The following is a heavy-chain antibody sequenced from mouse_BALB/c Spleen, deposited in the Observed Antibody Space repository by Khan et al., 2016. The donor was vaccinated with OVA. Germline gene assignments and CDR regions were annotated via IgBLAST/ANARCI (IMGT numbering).Heavy chain of an antibody. J-gene: IGHJ1*01. CDR1: GYTFTNHG. CDR3: ARVYWYFDV. CDR2: INTYTGEP. Sequence: LVESGPEPKKPGETVKISCKASGYTFTNHGMNWVKQAPGKGLKWMGWINTYTGEPTYADDFKGRFAFSLETSASTVYLQINNLKNEDMDRYFCARVYWYFDVWGAGTTVTVSS. V-gene: IGHV9-1*02.